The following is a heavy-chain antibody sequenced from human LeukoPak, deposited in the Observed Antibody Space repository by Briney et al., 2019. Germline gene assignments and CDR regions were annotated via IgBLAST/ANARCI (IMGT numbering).Heavy chain of an antibody. CDR2: IYHSGIT. D-gene: IGHD1-1*01. J-gene: IGHJ6*03. V-gene: IGHV4-38-2*02. CDR3: ARVGIHQTSRHLYYYYYMDV. Sequence: LETLSLTCTVSGYSISSGSYWGWIRQPPGKGLEWIGTIYHSGITYYNPSLKSRVTISVDKSKNQFSLKLSSVTAADTAVYYCARVGIHQTSRHLYYYYYMDVWGKGTTVTVSS. CDR1: GYSISSGSY.